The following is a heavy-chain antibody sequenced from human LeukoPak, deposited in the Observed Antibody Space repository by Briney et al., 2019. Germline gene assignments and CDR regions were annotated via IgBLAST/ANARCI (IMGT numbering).Heavy chain of an antibody. CDR3: VMNDYRGY. J-gene: IGHJ4*02. V-gene: IGHV3-21*01. Sequence: PGGSLRLSCAASGFAFSTQTMNWVRQAPGKGLEWVSSIGRTGIDIYYADSLKGRFSISRDNAKNSLYLQINSLRAEDTAVYYCVMNDYRGYRGQGTLVTVSS. CDR2: IGRTGIDI. CDR1: GFAFSTQT. D-gene: IGHD3-16*01.